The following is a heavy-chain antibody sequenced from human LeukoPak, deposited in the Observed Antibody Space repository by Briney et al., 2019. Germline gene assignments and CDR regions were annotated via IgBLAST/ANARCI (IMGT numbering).Heavy chain of an antibody. CDR2: IYYSGST. CDR3: ARGGDLVVERYYFDY. CDR1: GGSISSYY. V-gene: IGHV4-59*01. D-gene: IGHD5-12*01. Sequence: PSETLSLTCTVSGGSISSYYWSWIRQPPGKGLEWIGYIYYSGSTNYNPSLKSRVTISVDTSKNQFSLKLSSVTAADTAVYYCARGGDLVVERYYFDYWGQGTLVTVSS. J-gene: IGHJ4*02.